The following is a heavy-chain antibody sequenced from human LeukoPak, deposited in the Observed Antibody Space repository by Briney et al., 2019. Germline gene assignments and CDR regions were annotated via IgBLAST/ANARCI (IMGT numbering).Heavy chain of an antibody. Sequence: SETLSLTCAVYGGSFSGYYWSWIRQPPGKGLEWIGEINHSGSTNYNPSLKSRVTISVDTSKNQFSLKLSSVTAADTAVYCCARVHSQSSSSSWYFEYWGQGTLVTVSS. D-gene: IGHD6-13*01. CDR2: INHSGST. V-gene: IGHV4-34*01. CDR3: ARVHSQSSSSSWYFEY. J-gene: IGHJ4*02. CDR1: GGSFSGYY.